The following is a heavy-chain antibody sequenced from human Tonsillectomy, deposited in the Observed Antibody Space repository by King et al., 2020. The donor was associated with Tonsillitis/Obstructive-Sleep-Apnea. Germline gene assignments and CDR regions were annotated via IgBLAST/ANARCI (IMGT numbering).Heavy chain of an antibody. CDR1: GGSFSGYY. D-gene: IGHD3-22*01. CDR3: AVYYYDSTGHGWFDP. Sequence: VQLQQWGAGLLKPSETLSLTCAVYGGSFSGYYWSWIRQPPGKGLEWIGEINHSGSTNYNPSLKSRVTISVDTSKNQFSLKLSSVTAADTAVYYCAVYYYDSTGHGWFDPWGQGTLVTVSS. CDR2: INHSGST. J-gene: IGHJ5*02. V-gene: IGHV4-34*01.